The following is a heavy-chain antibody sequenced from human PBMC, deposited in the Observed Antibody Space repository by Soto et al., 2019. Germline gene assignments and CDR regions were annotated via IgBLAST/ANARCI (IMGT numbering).Heavy chain of an antibody. CDR3: ATSYGSGYRAFDY. CDR1: GDTFSFYT. V-gene: IGHV1-69*02. Sequence: QVQLVQSGAELKKPGSSVKVSCKVSGDTFSFYTINWVRQAPGLGLEWMGRVNPILSMSNYAQKFQGRVTMTADKSTSTAYMELRSLRSEDTAFYYCATSYGSGYRAFDYWGQGALVTVSS. D-gene: IGHD3-10*01. CDR2: VNPILSMS. J-gene: IGHJ4*02.